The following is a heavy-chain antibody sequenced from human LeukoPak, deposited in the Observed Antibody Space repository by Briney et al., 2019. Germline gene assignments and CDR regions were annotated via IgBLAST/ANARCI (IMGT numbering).Heavy chain of an antibody. CDR2: IGTSGDT. D-gene: IGHD3-9*01. Sequence: GGSLRLSCAASGFSFSSDIMSWVRQAPGKGLEWVSLIGTSGDTYYADSVKGRFTISRDNSKNTLYLQMNSLGAEDTAVYYCAKDLQDILTGYYIYYYYYYGMDVWGQGTTVTVSS. J-gene: IGHJ6*02. V-gene: IGHV3-23*01. CDR3: AKDLQDILTGYYIYYYYYYGMDV. CDR1: GFSFSSDI.